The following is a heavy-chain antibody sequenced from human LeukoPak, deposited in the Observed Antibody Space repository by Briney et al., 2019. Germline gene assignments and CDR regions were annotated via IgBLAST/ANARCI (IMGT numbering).Heavy chain of an antibody. J-gene: IGHJ4*02. CDR3: ARRIIVGATQRFDY. CDR2: IYYNGLTT. V-gene: IGHV4-59*08. D-gene: IGHD1-26*01. CDR1: GDSVSNYY. Sequence: PSETLSLTCSVSGDSVSNYYWSWIRQPPGKGLEWIGDIYYNGLTTNYNPSLKSRVTISVDTSKNQFSLKLSSVTAADTAVYYCARRIIVGATQRFDYWGQGTLVTVSS.